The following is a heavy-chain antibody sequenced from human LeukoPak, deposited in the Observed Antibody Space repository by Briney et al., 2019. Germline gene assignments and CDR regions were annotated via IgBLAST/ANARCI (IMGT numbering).Heavy chain of an antibody. V-gene: IGHV1-2*02. Sequence: ASVKVSCKASGYTFTGYYMHWVRQAPGQGLEWMGWINPNSGGTNYAQKFQVRVTITRDTSISTAYMALSRLRSDDTAVYYCARELPYFDWLLDKYYFDYWGQGTLVTVSS. J-gene: IGHJ4*02. CDR3: ARELPYFDWLLDKYYFDY. CDR1: GYTFTGYY. D-gene: IGHD3-9*01. CDR2: INPNSGGT.